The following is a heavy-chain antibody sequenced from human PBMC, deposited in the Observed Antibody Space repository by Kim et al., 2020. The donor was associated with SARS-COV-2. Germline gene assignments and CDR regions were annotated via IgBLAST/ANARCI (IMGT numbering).Heavy chain of an antibody. Sequence: ASVKVSCKASGYTFTSYYMHWVRQAPGQGLEWMGIINPSGGSTSYAQKFQGRVTMTRDTSTSTVYMELSSLRSEDTAVYYCARRSSLGCTNGVCYRDTKKYYYYYYGMDVWGQGTTVTVSS. D-gene: IGHD2-8*01. CDR2: INPSGGST. J-gene: IGHJ6*02. CDR1: GYTFTSYY. CDR3: ARRSSLGCTNGVCYRDTKKYYYYYYGMDV. V-gene: IGHV1-46*01.